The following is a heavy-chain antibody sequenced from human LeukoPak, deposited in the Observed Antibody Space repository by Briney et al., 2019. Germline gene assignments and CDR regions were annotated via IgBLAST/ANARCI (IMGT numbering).Heavy chain of an antibody. CDR3: AKHYGSGTYYNYFTY. J-gene: IGHJ4*02. V-gene: IGHV3-23*01. CDR1: GFTFSSYA. CDR2: ISGSGGRT. D-gene: IGHD3-10*01. Sequence: PGGSLRLSCAASGFTFSSYAMSWVRQAPGKGLEWVSAISGSGGRTYYADFVKGRFTISRDNSENTLFLQMSSLRAEDTATYYCAKHYGSGTYYNYFTYCGQGTLVTVSS.